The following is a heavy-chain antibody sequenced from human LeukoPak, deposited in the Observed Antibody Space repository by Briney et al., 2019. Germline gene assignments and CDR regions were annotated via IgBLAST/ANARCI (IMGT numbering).Heavy chain of an antibody. J-gene: IGHJ5*02. Sequence: ASVKVSCKASGYTFTSYGISWVRQAPGQGLEWMGWISVYNGNTKYAQNFQGRVATTTDTSTSTAYMELRSLRSDDTAVYYCARDRIAVRPGWFDPWGQGTLVTVSS. D-gene: IGHD6-6*01. V-gene: IGHV1-18*01. CDR2: ISVYNGNT. CDR3: ARDRIAVRPGWFDP. CDR1: GYTFTSYG.